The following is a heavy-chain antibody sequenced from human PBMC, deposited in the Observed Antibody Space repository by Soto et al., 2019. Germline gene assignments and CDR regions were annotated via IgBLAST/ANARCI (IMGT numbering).Heavy chain of an antibody. CDR3: THRRNSCISGTCHVWFDP. V-gene: IGHV2-5*01. Sequence: QITLRESGPTLVKPTQTLTLTCSFSGFSLTTVAVAVGWIRQPPGRALEWVALIYRNGDKYYNPSLNNRLTITQDTSKNQVVLTMTKMDPVDTATYYCTHRRNSCISGTCHVWFDPWGQGTLVTVSS. CDR2: IYRNGDK. CDR1: GFSLTTVAVA. J-gene: IGHJ5*02. D-gene: IGHD2-15*01.